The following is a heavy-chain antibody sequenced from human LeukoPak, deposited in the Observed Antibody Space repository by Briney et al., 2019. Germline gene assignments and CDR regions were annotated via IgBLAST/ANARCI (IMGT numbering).Heavy chain of an antibody. V-gene: IGHV6-1*01. Sequence: SQTLSLTCAISGDSVSSSSVAWNWIRQSPSRGLEWLGRTYYRSRWFNDYALSVKSRITINPDTSKNQFSLQLTSVTPEDTAVYYCATDQLQGFFDFWGQGTLVTVSS. D-gene: IGHD1-1*01. CDR1: GDSVSSSSVA. J-gene: IGHJ4*02. CDR2: TYYRSRWFN. CDR3: ATDQLQGFFDF.